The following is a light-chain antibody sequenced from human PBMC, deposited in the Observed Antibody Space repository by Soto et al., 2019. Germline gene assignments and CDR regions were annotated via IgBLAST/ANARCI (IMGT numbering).Light chain of an antibody. CDR1: QSVTSN. CDR2: GAS. CDR3: QQYNNWPWT. V-gene: IGKV3-15*01. Sequence: ETVMTQSPATLSVSPGERAPLSCRASQSVTSNLAWYQQRPDQASRLLNYGASTRATGIPSRFCGSVSWTAFTLTISSLRSEDFAVYDGQQYNNWPWTFGHGTKVDIK. J-gene: IGKJ1*01.